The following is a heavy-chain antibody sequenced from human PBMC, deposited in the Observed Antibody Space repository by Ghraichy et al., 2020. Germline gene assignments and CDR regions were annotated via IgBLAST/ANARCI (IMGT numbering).Heavy chain of an antibody. CDR3: AGDQTYDSGWPSFDF. V-gene: IGHV3-48*01. CDR2: VSNYDNTV. Sequence: LSLTCTASDFTFSSHSLNWVRQAQGKGQEWDSFVSNYDNTVNYGNSSKGRLTIIRDNAKSSLFPQKHGFRAEDTAVYYCAGDQTYDSGWPSFDFWGQGILVTVPS. J-gene: IGHJ4*02. CDR1: DFTFSSHS. D-gene: IGHD6-19*01.